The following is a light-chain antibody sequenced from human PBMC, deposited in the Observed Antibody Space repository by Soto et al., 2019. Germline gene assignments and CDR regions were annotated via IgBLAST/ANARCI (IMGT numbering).Light chain of an antibody. Sequence: DIQMTQSPSSLSASVGDRVTITCRASRSISNYLNWYQQKSGKAPRLLIYAASRLQTGVPSRFSGTGAGTAFTLTITSLQPEDSATYYCQQSYSVPRFGQGTRVDLK. V-gene: IGKV1-39*01. CDR2: AAS. CDR1: RSISNY. CDR3: QQSYSVPR. J-gene: IGKJ1*01.